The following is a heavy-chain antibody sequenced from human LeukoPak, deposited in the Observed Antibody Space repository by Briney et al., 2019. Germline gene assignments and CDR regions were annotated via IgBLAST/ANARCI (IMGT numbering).Heavy chain of an antibody. V-gene: IGHV4-39*01. J-gene: IGHJ3*02. D-gene: IGHD2-15*01. CDR2: IYYSGST. Sequence: KPSETLSLTCTVSGGSISSSSYYWGWIRQPPGKGLGWIVSIYYSGSTYYHPSLKSQVTISVDTSKNQFSLKLSSVTAADTAVYYCARWPRGIEVVVAATDAFDIWGQGTMVTVSS. CDR1: GGSISSSSYY. CDR3: ARWPRGIEVVVAATDAFDI.